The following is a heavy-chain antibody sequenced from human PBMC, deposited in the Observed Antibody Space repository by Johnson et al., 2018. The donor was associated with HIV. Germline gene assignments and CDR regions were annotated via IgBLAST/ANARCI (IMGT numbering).Heavy chain of an antibody. D-gene: IGHD2-2*01. CDR3: ARGEGYCSSTSCDDAFDI. Sequence: VQLVESGGGLVQPGRSLRLSCAASGFTFDDYAMHWVRQAPGKGLEWVSGISWNSGSIGYADSVKGRFTISRDNAKNSLYLQMNNLRAGDTAVYYCARGEGYCSSTSCDDAFDIWGQGTMVTVSS. V-gene: IGHV3-9*01. CDR1: GFTFDDYA. J-gene: IGHJ3*02. CDR2: ISWNSGSI.